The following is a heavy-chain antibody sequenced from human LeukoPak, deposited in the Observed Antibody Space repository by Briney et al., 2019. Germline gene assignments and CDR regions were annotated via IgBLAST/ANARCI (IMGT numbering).Heavy chain of an antibody. Sequence: GGSLRLSCAASGFIFDDYGMTWVRQGPGTGLEFVASIIYSGGATYYADSVKGRFTISRDNSKNTLYLQMNSLRAEDTALYYCAKDGLYYDGSEHVYYFDSWGQGTLVTVSS. D-gene: IGHD3-22*01. CDR1: GFIFDDYG. V-gene: IGHV3-23*01. CDR2: IIYSGGAT. CDR3: AKDGLYYDGSEHVYYFDS. J-gene: IGHJ4*02.